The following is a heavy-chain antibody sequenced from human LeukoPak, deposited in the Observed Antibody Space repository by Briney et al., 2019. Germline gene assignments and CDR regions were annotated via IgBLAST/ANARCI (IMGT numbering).Heavy chain of an antibody. CDR1: GFSLSDYG. V-gene: IGHV3-30*18. Sequence: GMSLRLSCAASGFSLSDYGMHWVRQAPGKGLEWVAVISYDGSDKYYADSVKGRFLISRDNSKNTLYLQMNSLRADDTAVYYCAKGGGIMNTVTTVGPWGQGTLVTVSS. J-gene: IGHJ5*02. D-gene: IGHD4-17*01. CDR2: ISYDGSDK. CDR3: AKGGGIMNTVTTVGP.